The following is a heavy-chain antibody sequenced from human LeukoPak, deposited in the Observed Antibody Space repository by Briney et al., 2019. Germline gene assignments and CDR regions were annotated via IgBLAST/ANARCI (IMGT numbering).Heavy chain of an antibody. CDR3: AKDTGIAVAGPFDH. V-gene: IGHV3-9*01. J-gene: IGHJ4*02. D-gene: IGHD6-19*01. CDR1: GFTFDDYA. CDR2: ISWNSGSI. Sequence: GGSLRLSCAASGFTFDDYAMHWVRQAPGKGLEWVSGISWNSGSIGYADSVKGRFTISRDNAKNSLYLQMNSLRAEDTALYYCAKDTGIAVAGPFDHWGQGTLVTVSS.